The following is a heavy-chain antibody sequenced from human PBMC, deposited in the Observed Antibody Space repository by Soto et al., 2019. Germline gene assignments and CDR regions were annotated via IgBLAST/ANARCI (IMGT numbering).Heavy chain of an antibody. D-gene: IGHD1-26*01. V-gene: IGHV4-59*01. J-gene: IGHJ4*02. Sequence: QVQLQESGPGLVKPSETLSLTCTVGYINTYYWNWIRQSPGKGLEWIGYIYYIGSTNYNPALKSRVTISIDTAKNQFSLKLSSVTAADTAVYYCARDPGGATYVDYWGQGALVTVSS. CDR1: YINTYY. CDR3: ARDPGGATYVDY. CDR2: IYYIGST.